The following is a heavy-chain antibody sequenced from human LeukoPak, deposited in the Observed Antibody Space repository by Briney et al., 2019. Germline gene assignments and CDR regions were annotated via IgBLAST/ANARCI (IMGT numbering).Heavy chain of an antibody. J-gene: IGHJ5*02. V-gene: IGHV4-59*01. Sequence: SETLSLTCTVSGGSISSYYWSWIRQPPGKELEWIGYIYYSGSTNYNPSLKSRVTISVDTSKNQFSLKLSSVTAADTAVYYCARAGVIAVAGRGNWFDPWGQGTLVTVSS. CDR3: ARAGVIAVAGRGNWFDP. CDR1: GGSISSYY. CDR2: IYYSGST. D-gene: IGHD6-19*01.